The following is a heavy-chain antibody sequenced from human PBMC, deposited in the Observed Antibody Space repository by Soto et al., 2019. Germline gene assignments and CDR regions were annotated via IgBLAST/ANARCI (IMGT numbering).Heavy chain of an antibody. CDR1: GGTFSSYT. CDR2: IIPILGIA. Sequence: QVQLVQSGAEVKKPGSSVKVSCKASGGTFSSYTISWVRQAPGQGLEWMGRIIPILGIANYAQKFQGRVTITADKSTSTAYMERSSLRSEDTAVYYCARGLVAAAGYSDYWGQGTLVTVSS. CDR3: ARGLVAAAGYSDY. J-gene: IGHJ4*02. D-gene: IGHD6-13*01. V-gene: IGHV1-69*02.